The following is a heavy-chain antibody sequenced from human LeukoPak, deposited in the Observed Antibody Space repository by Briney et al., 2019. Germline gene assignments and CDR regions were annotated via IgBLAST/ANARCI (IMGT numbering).Heavy chain of an antibody. CDR3: AXXXXXSXGYXYGVY. J-gene: IGHJ4*02. Sequence: SVKVSCKASGGTFSSYAISWVRQAPGQGLEWMGGIIPIFGTANYAQKFQGRVTITADESTSTAYMELSSLRSEDTAVYYCAXXXXXSXGYXYGVYWGQGTLVXXSX. CDR2: IIPIFGTA. CDR1: GGTFSSYA. V-gene: IGHV1-69*01. D-gene: IGHD3-22*01.